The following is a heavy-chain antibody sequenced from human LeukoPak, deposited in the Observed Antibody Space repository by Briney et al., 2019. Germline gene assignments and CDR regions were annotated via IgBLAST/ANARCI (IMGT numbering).Heavy chain of an antibody. Sequence: PSETLSLTCTVSGGSISSYYWSWIRQPAGKGLEWIGRIYTSGSTNYNPSLKSRVTMSVDTSKNQFSLKLSSVTVADTAVYYCARAIVVVPERYNWFDPWGQGTLVTVSS. V-gene: IGHV4-4*07. J-gene: IGHJ5*02. D-gene: IGHD2-2*01. CDR3: ARAIVVVPERYNWFDP. CDR1: GGSISSYY. CDR2: IYTSGST.